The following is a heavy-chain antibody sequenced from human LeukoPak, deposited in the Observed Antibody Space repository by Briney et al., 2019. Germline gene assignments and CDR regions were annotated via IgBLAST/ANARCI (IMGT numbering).Heavy chain of an antibody. V-gene: IGHV4-59*11. CDR1: GGSISSHY. Sequence: SGTLSLTCTVSGGSISSHYWSWIRQPPGKGLEWIGYIYYSGSTNYNPSLKSRVTISVDTSKNQFSLKLSSVTAADTAVYYCARVFRVAGTTRRFDPWGQGTLVTVSS. CDR2: IYYSGST. D-gene: IGHD6-19*01. J-gene: IGHJ5*02. CDR3: ARVFRVAGTTRRFDP.